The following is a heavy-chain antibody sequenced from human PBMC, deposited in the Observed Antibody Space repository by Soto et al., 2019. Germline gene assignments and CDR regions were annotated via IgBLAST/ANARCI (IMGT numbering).Heavy chain of an antibody. CDR1: GGTFSSYA. CDR2: IIPIFGTA. J-gene: IGHJ3*02. CDR3: ARDPTDYYDSSGCYSDAFDI. Sequence: ASVKVSCKASGGTFSSYAISWVRQAPGQGLEWMGGIIPIFGTANYAQKFQGRVTITADESTSTAYMELSSLRSEDTAVYYCARDPTDYYDSSGCYSDAFDIWGQGTMVTVSS. D-gene: IGHD3-22*01. V-gene: IGHV1-69*13.